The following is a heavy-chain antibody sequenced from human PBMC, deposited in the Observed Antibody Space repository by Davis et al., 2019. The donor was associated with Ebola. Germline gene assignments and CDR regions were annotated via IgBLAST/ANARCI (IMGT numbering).Heavy chain of an antibody. CDR2: INAGNGNT. Sequence: AASVKVSCKASGYTFTSYAMHWVRQAPGQRLEWMGWINAGNGNTKYSQKFQGRVTITRDTSTSTVYMELSSLRSEDTAVYYCAGGGVAGYYYYGMDVWGQGTTVTVSS. J-gene: IGHJ6*02. D-gene: IGHD6-19*01. CDR3: AGGGVAGYYYYGMDV. CDR1: GYTFTSYA. V-gene: IGHV1-3*01.